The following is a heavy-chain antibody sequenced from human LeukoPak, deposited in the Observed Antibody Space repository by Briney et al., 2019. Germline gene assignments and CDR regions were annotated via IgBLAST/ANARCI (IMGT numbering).Heavy chain of an antibody. V-gene: IGHV3-23*01. J-gene: IGHJ4*02. Sequence: GGSLTLSCAASGFTFSSYAMRWLRQAPGKGRGGVSSISGSAITTYYADFVKGRFAISRDNSKNTLYLQMTSLRAEDTAVYYCAKDQRFGDLDDYRGQGTLVTVSS. D-gene: IGHD3-10*01. CDR1: GFTFSSYA. CDR2: ISGSAITT. CDR3: AKDQRFGDLDDY.